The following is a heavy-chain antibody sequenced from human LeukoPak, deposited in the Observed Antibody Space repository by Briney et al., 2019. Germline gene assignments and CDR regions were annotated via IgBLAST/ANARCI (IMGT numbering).Heavy chain of an antibody. CDR2: ISYDGSNK. CDR3: ARDGEGCSSTSCHPGYNWFDP. J-gene: IGHJ5*02. CDR1: GFTFSSYA. D-gene: IGHD2-2*01. Sequence: PGRSLRLSCAASGFTFSSYAMHWVRQAPGKGLEWVAVISYDGSNKYYADSVKGRFTISRYNSKNTLYLQMNSLRAEDTAVYYCARDGEGCSSTSCHPGYNWFDPWGEGTPVTVSS. V-gene: IGHV3-30*04.